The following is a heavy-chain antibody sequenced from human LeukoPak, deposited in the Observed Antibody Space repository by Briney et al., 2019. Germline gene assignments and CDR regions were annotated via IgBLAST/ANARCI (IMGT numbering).Heavy chain of an antibody. D-gene: IGHD6-13*01. J-gene: IGHJ1*01. Sequence: PSETLSLTCAVYGGSFSGYYWSWIRQPPGKGLEWIGEINHSGSTNYNPSLKSRVTISVDTSKNQFSLKLSSVTAADTAVYYCARRLRFGPAAGRYFQHWDQGTLVTVSS. CDR1: GGSFSGYY. V-gene: IGHV4-34*01. CDR2: INHSGST. CDR3: ARRLRFGPAAGRYFQH.